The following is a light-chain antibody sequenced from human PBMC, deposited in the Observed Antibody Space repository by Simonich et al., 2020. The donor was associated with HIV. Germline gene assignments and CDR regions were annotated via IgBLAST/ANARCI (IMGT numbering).Light chain of an antibody. CDR3: NSYTSGSTWV. J-gene: IGLJ3*02. Sequence: QSALTQPASVSGSPGQSITISCTGTNSDVGSYNYVSWYQQHPGKAPKLMIYDVSKRPSGVSNRFSGSKSGNTASLTISGLQAEDEAYYYCNSYTSGSTWVFGGGTKLTVL. CDR1: NSDVGSYNY. V-gene: IGLV2-14*01. CDR2: DVS.